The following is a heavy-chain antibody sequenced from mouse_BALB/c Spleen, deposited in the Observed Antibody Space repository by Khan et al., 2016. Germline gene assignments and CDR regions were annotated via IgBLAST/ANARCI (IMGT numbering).Heavy chain of an antibody. Sequence: EVQLQESGPGLVKPSQSLSLTCTVTGYSITSEYAWNWIRQFPGNKLEWMGYISYSGITNYNPSLKSRISITRDTSKNQFFLQLNSVTTEDTATYYCTRSLLLRRDFFDYWGQGTTLTVSS. J-gene: IGHJ2*01. D-gene: IGHD1-2*01. V-gene: IGHV3-2*02. CDR1: GYSITSEYA. CDR2: ISYSGIT. CDR3: TRSLLLRRDFFDY.